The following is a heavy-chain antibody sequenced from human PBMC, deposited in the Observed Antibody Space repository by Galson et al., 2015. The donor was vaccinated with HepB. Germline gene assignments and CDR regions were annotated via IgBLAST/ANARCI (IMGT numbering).Heavy chain of an antibody. V-gene: IGHV3-7*01. CDR3: ARDYAYNWGSYRLDY. CDR2: IKEDGSEK. D-gene: IGHD3-16*02. Sequence: SLRLSCAVSGLTFSRYWMSWVRQAPGKGLEWVANIKEDGSEKYYMDSVKGRFTISRDNAKNSLYLQMNSLRAEDTAVYFCARDYAYNWGSYRLDYWGQGTLVTVSS. CDR1: GLTFSRYW. J-gene: IGHJ4*02.